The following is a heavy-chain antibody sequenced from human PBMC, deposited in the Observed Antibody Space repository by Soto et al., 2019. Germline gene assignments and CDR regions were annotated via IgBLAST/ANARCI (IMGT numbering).Heavy chain of an antibody. CDR3: AKNQHAMAHYY. J-gene: IGHJ4*02. CDR2: ISSSGGST. V-gene: IGHV3-23*01. D-gene: IGHD2-8*01. CDR1: GFTFSNYA. Sequence: EVQLLDSGGGLVQPGGSLRLSCAASGFTFSNYAMSWVRQAPGKELEWVSSISSSGGSTDYADSVKGRFTISRDNSQNTLNLQMNSLRAEDTAIYFCAKNQHAMAHYYWGPGTLVTVSS.